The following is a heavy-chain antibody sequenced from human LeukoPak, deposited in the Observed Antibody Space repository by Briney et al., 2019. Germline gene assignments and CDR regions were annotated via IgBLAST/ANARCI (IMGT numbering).Heavy chain of an antibody. V-gene: IGHV3-23*01. J-gene: IGHJ4*02. CDR3: AKTHYYILDF. CDR1: GFTFSSYA. CDR2: INGGSSGST. Sequence: GGSLRLSCAASGFTFSSYAMSWVRQAPGKGLEWVSAINGGSSGSTYYTDSAKGRFTISRDNSKNTLYLQMNSLRAEDTAVYYCAKTHYYILDFWGQGTLVTVSS. D-gene: IGHD3-10*02.